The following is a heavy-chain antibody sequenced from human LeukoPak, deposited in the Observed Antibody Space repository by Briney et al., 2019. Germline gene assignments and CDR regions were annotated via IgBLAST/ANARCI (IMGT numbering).Heavy chain of an antibody. Sequence: GESLKISCKGSGYSFTYYWIGWVRQMPGKGLEWMGTIYPGDSDTKYSPSFQGQVTISADKSISTAYLKWSSLKASDTAMYYCARRIAAAGSIGTRYFDYWGQGTLVTVSS. CDR3: ARRIAAAGSIGTRYFDY. CDR2: IYPGDSDT. D-gene: IGHD6-13*01. V-gene: IGHV5-51*01. CDR1: GYSFTYYW. J-gene: IGHJ4*02.